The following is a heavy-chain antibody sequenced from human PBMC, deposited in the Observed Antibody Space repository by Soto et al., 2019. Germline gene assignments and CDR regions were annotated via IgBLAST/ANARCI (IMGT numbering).Heavy chain of an antibody. V-gene: IGHV3-48*01. CDR2: IRSSSRTI. CDR1: GFTFNSYD. Sequence: EVQLVKSGRAVLQPGGPLRLSCEVSGFTFNSYDMNWVRQAPGKGLEWVSHIRSSSRTIYYADSVKGRFNISRDNDKNSLYLQKNSLRAEDTAVYYCARESCGHRDFDYRGQGTLVTVSS. J-gene: IGHJ4*02. CDR3: ARESCGHRDFDY. D-gene: IGHD2-21*01.